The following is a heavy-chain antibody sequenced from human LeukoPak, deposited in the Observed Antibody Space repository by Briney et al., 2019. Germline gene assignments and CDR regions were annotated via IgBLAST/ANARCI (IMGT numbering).Heavy chain of an antibody. J-gene: IGHJ4*02. CDR3: ARVKGGGSGSYPFDY. CDR1: GYTFTSYY. CDR2: INPSGGST. V-gene: IGHV1-46*01. D-gene: IGHD3-10*01. Sequence: ASVKVSCQASGYTFTSYYMHWVRQAPGQGLEWMGIINPSGGSTSYAQKFQRRVTMTRDMSMSTVYMELSSLRSEDTAVYYCARVKGGGSGSYPFDYWGQGTLVTVSS.